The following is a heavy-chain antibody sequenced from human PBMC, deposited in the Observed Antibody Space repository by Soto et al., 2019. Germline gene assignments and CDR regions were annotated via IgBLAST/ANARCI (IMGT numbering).Heavy chain of an antibody. V-gene: IGHV4-34*01. J-gene: IGHJ6*02. D-gene: IGHD6-13*01. CDR2: INHSGST. CDR3: ARGRLVAAAGTTQVEYYYYGMDV. CDR1: GGSFSGYY. Sequence: SETLSLTCAVYGGSFSGYYWSWIRQPPGKGLEWIGEINHSGSTNYNPSLKSRVTISVDTSKNQFSLKLSSVTAADTAVYYCARGRLVAAAGTTQVEYYYYGMDVWGQGTTVTVSS.